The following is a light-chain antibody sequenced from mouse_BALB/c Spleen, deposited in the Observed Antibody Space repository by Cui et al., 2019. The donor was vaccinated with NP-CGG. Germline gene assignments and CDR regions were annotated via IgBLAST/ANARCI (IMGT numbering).Light chain of an antibody. CDR2: GTN. J-gene: IGLJ1*01. Sequence: QAVLTQESAPTTSPGETVTLSCRSSTGAVTTSNYANWVQEKPDHLFTGLIGGTNNRAPGVPDRFSGSLIGDKAALTITGAQTEDEAIYFCALWYSNHWVFGGGTKLTVL. CDR1: TGAVTTSNY. V-gene: IGLV1*01. CDR3: ALWYSNHWV.